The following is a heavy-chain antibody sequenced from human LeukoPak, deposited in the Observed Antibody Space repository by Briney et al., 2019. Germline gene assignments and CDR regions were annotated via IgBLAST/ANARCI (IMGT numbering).Heavy chain of an antibody. D-gene: IGHD3-16*01. Sequence: GGSLRLSCAASGFTFSSYSMNWVRQAPGKELEWVSSISSSSSYIYYADSVKGRFTISRDNAKNSLYLQMNSLRAEDTAVYYCARGEVAFGGVKGYWGQGTLVTVSS. CDR1: GFTFSSYS. J-gene: IGHJ4*02. V-gene: IGHV3-21*01. CDR2: ISSSSSYI. CDR3: ARGEVAFGGVKGY.